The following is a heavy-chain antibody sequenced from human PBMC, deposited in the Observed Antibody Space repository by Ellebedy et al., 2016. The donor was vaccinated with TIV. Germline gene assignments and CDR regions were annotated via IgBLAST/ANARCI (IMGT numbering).Heavy chain of an antibody. CDR3: AASESADSDY. D-gene: IGHD2-2*01. CDR2: MYYSGSS. Sequence: MPGGSLRPSCTVSGGSIRNYYCTWIRQPPGKGQEWIGHMYYSGSSNYNPSLKSGVTMSIDTSKNQFSLKMSSVTAADTAVYYCAASESADSDYWGPGTLVTVSS. V-gene: IGHV4-59*01. J-gene: IGHJ4*02. CDR1: GGSIRNYY.